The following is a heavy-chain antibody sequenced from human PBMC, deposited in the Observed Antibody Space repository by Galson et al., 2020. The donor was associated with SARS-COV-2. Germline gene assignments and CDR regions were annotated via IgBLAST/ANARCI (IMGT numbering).Heavy chain of an antibody. CDR2: IYSGGST. V-gene: IGHV3-53*01. Sequence: QLGESLKISCAASGFTVSSNYMSWVRQAPGKGLEWVSVIYSGGSTYYADSVKGRFTISRDNSKNTLYLQMNSLRAEDTAVYYCARDAIGATGTTVHYYYGMDVWGQGTTVTVSS. D-gene: IGHD1-1*01. CDR1: GFTVSSNY. CDR3: ARDAIGATGTTVHYYYGMDV. J-gene: IGHJ6*02.